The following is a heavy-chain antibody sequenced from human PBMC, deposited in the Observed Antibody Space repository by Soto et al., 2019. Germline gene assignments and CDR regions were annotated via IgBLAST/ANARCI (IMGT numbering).Heavy chain of an antibody. CDR2: ISKSDYT. CDR1: GFAFNNYG. V-gene: IGHV3-21*01. J-gene: IGHJ4*02. CDR3: AREDSIIIPAVSDF. D-gene: IGHD2-2*01. Sequence: GVSLRLSCTVSGFAFNNYGINWVRQVPGKGLEWVSSISKSDYTYYSDSVKGRFTISRDNAKNSVSLQMNTLRVEDTAVYYCAREDSIIIPAVSDFWGQGTLVTVSS.